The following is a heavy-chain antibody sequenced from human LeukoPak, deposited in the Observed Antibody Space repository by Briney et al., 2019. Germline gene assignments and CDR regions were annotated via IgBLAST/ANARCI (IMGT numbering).Heavy chain of an antibody. CDR2: IYTSGST. Sequence: SQTLSLTCTVSGGSISSGSYYWSWIRQPAGKGLEWIGRIYTSGSTNYNPSLKSRVTISVDTSKNQFSLKLSSVTAADTAVYYCARDSCSGGSCYSSWFDPWGQGTPVTVSS. D-gene: IGHD2-15*01. J-gene: IGHJ5*02. CDR1: GGSISSGSYY. CDR3: ARDSCSGGSCYSSWFDP. V-gene: IGHV4-61*02.